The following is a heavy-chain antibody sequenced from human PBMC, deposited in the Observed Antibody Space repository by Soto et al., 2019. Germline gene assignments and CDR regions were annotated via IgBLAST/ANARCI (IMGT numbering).Heavy chain of an antibody. V-gene: IGHV4-34*01. CDR3: ARATSSSLYYYYGMDV. CDR1: GGSFSGYY. J-gene: IGHJ6*02. D-gene: IGHD6-13*01. Sequence: SETLSLTCAVYGGSFSGYYWSWIRQPPGKGLEWIGEINHSGSTNYNPSLKSRVTISVDTSKNQFSLKLSSVTAADTAVYYCARATSSSLYYYYGMDVWGQGTTVTVSS. CDR2: INHSGST.